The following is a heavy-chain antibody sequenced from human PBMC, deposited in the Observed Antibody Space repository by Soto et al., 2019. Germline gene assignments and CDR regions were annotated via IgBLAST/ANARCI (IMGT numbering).Heavy chain of an antibody. V-gene: IGHV4-59*02. CDR2: VYYSGSI. CDR3: ASSPPAMVAPNI. D-gene: IGHD5-18*01. J-gene: IGHJ4*02. CDR1: GGSVSSYS. Sequence: PSETLSLTCTVSGGSVSSYSWTWVRQPPGKGLEWIGYVYYSGSIHYNPSLKSRVTISLDTSKNQFSLKLTSVTAADTAMYFCASSPPAMVAPNIWGQGTLVTVSS.